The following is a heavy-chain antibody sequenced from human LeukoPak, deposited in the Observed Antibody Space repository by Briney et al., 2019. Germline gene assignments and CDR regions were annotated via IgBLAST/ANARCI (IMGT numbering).Heavy chain of an antibody. CDR2: IYYSVST. Sequence: SETLSLTCTVSGGSISSYYWSWIRQPPGKGLEWIGYIYYSVSTNYNPSLKSRVTISVDTSKNQFSLKLSSVTAADTAVYYCARVPWYYGSGSYLGWFDPWGQGTLVTVSS. J-gene: IGHJ5*02. V-gene: IGHV4-59*01. CDR3: ARVPWYYGSGSYLGWFDP. D-gene: IGHD3-10*01. CDR1: GGSISSYY.